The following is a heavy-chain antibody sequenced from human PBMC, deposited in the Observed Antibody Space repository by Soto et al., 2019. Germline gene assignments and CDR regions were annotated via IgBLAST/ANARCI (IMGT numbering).Heavy chain of an antibody. CDR2: IIPIFGTA. D-gene: IGHD3-22*01. V-gene: IGHV1-69*12. Sequence: QVQLVQSGAEVKKPGSSVKVSCKASGGTFSSYAITWVRQAPGQGLEWMGGIIPIFGTANYAQKFQARVTITGDESTSTAYMELSSLRSEDTAVYYCARDRGHSSGYYPNWFDPWGQGPLVTVSS. CDR3: ARDRGHSSGYYPNWFDP. CDR1: GGTFSSYA. J-gene: IGHJ5*02.